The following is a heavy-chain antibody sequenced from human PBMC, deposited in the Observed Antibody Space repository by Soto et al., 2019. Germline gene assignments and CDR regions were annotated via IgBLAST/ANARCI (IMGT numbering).Heavy chain of an antibody. Sequence: GGSLRLSCEVSGFTFSSYAMSWVRQAPGKGLEWVSAIPGRGSNTYYADSVKGRFTISRDNSKNTLYLLMNSLRAEDTAVYYRAREYYYDSSGYHAYWGQATLVTVSS. CDR2: IPGRGSNT. CDR1: GFTFSSYA. D-gene: IGHD3-22*01. J-gene: IGHJ4*02. V-gene: IGHV3-23*01. CDR3: AREYYYDSSGYHAY.